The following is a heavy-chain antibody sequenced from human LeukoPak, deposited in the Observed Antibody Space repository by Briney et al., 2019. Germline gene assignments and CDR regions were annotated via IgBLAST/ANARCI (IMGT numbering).Heavy chain of an antibody. V-gene: IGHV1-2*06. CDR3: ARGLENFDC. D-gene: IGHD4-11*01. Sequence: ASVMLSCKASGYTFTGSYMHWVRRAPGQGLEWVGRINPNSGGTSFAQKFQGSVTMTRDTSISTAYMKLSRLRSDDTAVYYCARGLENFDCWGQGTLVTVSS. CDR1: GYTFTGSY. CDR2: INPNSGGT. J-gene: IGHJ4*02.